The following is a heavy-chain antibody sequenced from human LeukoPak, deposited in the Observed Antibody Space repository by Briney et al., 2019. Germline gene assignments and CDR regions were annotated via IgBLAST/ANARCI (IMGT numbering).Heavy chain of an antibody. V-gene: IGHV4-4*07. CDR3: ARCSPDEYYYDSSGAFDI. CDR1: GGSISSYY. J-gene: IGHJ3*02. CDR2: IYTSGST. Sequence: PSETLSLTCTVSGGSISSYYWSWIRQPLGKGLEWIGRIYTSGSTNYNPSLKSRVTMSVDTSKNQFSLKLSSVTAADTAVYYCARCSPDEYYYDSSGAFDIWGQGTMVTVSS. D-gene: IGHD3-22*01.